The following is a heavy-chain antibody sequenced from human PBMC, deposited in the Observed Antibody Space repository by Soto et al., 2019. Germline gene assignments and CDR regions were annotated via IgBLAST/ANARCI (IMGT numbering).Heavy chain of an antibody. CDR3: ERRHSGGFFRFLAA. V-gene: IGHV1-69*06. J-gene: IGHJ5*02. CDR1: GGSLSTNP. Sequence: QVQLVQSGTQVKKPGSSVKVSCKASGGSLSTNPISWVRQAPGQGLEWMGGTGSGTGPGNHAQKFQGRLTVTADNSTSTVYMALTNLTSEDTAVYYFERRHSGGFFRFLAAWGQGTLVSVSS. CDR2: TGSGTGPG. D-gene: IGHD2-15*01.